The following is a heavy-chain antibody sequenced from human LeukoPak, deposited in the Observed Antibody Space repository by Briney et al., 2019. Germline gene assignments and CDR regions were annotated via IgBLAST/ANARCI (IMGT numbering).Heavy chain of an antibody. V-gene: IGHV3-30*18. J-gene: IGHJ3*02. CDR1: AFTFSSYG. CDR3: TKWPPGAFDI. CDR2: ISYDGSNK. D-gene: IGHD5-12*01. Sequence: GGSLRLSCAASAFTFSSYGMHWVRQAPGKGLEWVAVISYDGSNKYYGDSVKGRFTISRDNSKNTLYLQMNSLRAEDTAEYYCTKWPPGAFDIWGQGTMVTVSS.